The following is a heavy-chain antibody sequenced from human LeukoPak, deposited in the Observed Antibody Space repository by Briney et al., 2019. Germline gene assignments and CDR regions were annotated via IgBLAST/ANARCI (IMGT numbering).Heavy chain of an antibody. CDR1: GGTFSSYA. CDR3: ARGPDDSSGHINEYYFDY. D-gene: IGHD3-22*01. Sequence: GSSVKVSCTASGGTFSSYAISWVRQAPGQGLEWMGGIIPIFGTANYAQKFQGRVTITADESTSTAYMELSSLRSEDTAVYYCARGPDDSSGHINEYYFDYWGQGTLVTVSS. V-gene: IGHV1-69*01. J-gene: IGHJ4*02. CDR2: IIPIFGTA.